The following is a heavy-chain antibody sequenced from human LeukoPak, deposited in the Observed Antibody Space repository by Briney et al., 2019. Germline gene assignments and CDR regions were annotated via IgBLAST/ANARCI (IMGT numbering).Heavy chain of an antibody. D-gene: IGHD6-19*01. Sequence: ASVKVSCTASGYTFTGYYMHWVRQSPGQGLEWMGIINSSGGTTSYAQKFQGRVTMTRDTSTSTVYMYLSSLRSEDTAVYYCARGGWYYFGYWGQGTLVTVSS. CDR1: GYTFTGYY. CDR3: ARGGWYYFGY. J-gene: IGHJ4*02. V-gene: IGHV1-46*01. CDR2: INSSGGTT.